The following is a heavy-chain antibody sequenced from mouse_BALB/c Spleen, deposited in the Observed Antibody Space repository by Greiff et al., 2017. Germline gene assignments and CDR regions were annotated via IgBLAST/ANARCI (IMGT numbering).Heavy chain of an antibody. CDR2: ILPGSGST. Sequence: QVQLKESGAELMKPGASVKISCKATGYTFSSYWIEWVKQRPGHGLEWIGEILPGSGSTNYNEKFKGKATFTADTSSNTAYMQLSSLTSEDSAVYYCARGRFYYGYDKAWFAYWGQGTLVTVSA. CDR1: GYTFSSYW. V-gene: IGHV1-9*01. D-gene: IGHD2-2*01. CDR3: ARGRFYYGYDKAWFAY. J-gene: IGHJ3*01.